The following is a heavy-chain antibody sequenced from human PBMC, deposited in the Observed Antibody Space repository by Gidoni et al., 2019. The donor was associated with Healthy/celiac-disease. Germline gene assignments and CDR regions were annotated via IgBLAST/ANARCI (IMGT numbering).Heavy chain of an antibody. CDR3: ARGDYGSGSYYDY. Sequence: QVKLQESGPGLVKPSETLSLTCTGSGYSISSGYYWGWIRQPPGKGLEWIGSIYHSGSTYSNPSLKSRVTISVDTSKNQFSLKLSSVPAADTAVYYCARGDYGSGSYYDYWGQGTLVTVSS. CDR1: GYSISSGYY. CDR2: IYHSGST. D-gene: IGHD3-10*01. J-gene: IGHJ4*02. V-gene: IGHV4-38-2*02.